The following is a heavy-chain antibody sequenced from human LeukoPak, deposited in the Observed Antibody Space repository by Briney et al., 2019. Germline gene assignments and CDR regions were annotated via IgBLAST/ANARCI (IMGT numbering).Heavy chain of an antibody. J-gene: IGHJ4*02. CDR3: AKNYYGSGSYYKGFDY. Sequence: PGGSLRLSCAASGFTFSSHWMSWVRQAPGKGLEWVANINQDGSEKYYVDSVKGRFTISRDNSKNTLYLQMNSLRAEDTAVYYCAKNYYGSGSYYKGFDYWGQGTLVTVSS. D-gene: IGHD3-10*01. CDR1: GFTFSSHW. V-gene: IGHV3-7*05. CDR2: INQDGSEK.